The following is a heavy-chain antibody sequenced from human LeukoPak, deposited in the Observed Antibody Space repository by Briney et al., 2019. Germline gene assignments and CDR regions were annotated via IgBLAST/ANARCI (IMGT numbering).Heavy chain of an antibody. V-gene: IGHV1-69*06. CDR3: ARLIRGSYGYSGYYMDV. Sequence: ASVKVSCKASGYTFTGYYLHWVRQAPGQGLEWMGGIIPIFGTANYAQKFQGRVTITADKSTSTAYMELSSLRSEDTAVYYCARLIRGSYGYSGYYMDVWGKGTTVTISS. CDR1: GYTFTGYY. CDR2: IIPIFGTA. D-gene: IGHD5-18*01. J-gene: IGHJ6*03.